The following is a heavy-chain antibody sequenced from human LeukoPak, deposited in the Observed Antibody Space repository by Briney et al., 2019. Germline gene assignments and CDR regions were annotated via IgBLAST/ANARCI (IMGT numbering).Heavy chain of an antibody. CDR2: IDTDGSTT. J-gene: IGHJ4*02. V-gene: IGHV3-74*01. D-gene: IGHD6-13*01. Sequence: GGSLRLSCAPSGFTFSSYWMHWVRQAPGKGLVWVSRIDTDGSTTTYADSVKGRFTISRDNAKNTLYLQMNSLRPEDTAVYYCVRGIATEGAEYWGQGTLVTVSS. CDR1: GFTFSSYW. CDR3: VRGIATEGAEY.